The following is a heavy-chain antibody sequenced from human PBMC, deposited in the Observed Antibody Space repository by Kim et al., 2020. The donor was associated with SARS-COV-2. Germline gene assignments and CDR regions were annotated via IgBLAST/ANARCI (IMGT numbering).Heavy chain of an antibody. CDR1: GFTFSSYA. Sequence: GGSLRLSCAASGFTFSSYAMSWVCQAPGKGLEWVSAISGSGGSTYYADSVKGRFTISRDNSNNTLYRQMNSLRAEDTAVYYCAKDYPVILTLVIFRRAFDIGGQGTMATVPS. D-gene: IGHD3-9*01. CDR2: ISGSGGST. CDR3: AKDYPVILTLVIFRRAFDI. V-gene: IGHV3-23*01. J-gene: IGHJ3*02.